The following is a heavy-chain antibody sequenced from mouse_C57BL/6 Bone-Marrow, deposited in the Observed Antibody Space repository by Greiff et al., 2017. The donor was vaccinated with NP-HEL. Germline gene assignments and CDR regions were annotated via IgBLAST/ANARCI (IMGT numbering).Heavy chain of an antibody. CDR2: ISNGGGST. CDR3: ARHDWGFAY. Sequence: EVHLVESGGGLVQPGGSLKLSCAASGFTFSDYYMYWVRQTPEKRLEWVAYISNGGGSTYYPDTVKGRFTISRDNAKNTLYLQMSRLKSEDTAMYYCARHDWGFAYWGQGTLVTVSA. J-gene: IGHJ3*01. D-gene: IGHD2-4*01. V-gene: IGHV5-12*01. CDR1: GFTFSDYY.